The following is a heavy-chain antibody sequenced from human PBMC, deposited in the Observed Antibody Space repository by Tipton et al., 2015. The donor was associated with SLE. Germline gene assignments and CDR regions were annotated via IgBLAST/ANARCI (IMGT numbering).Heavy chain of an antibody. CDR2: IYTFGST. CDR1: GGSISSGTYY. CDR3: ARAPGLDRDYYYYYYMDV. D-gene: IGHD3/OR15-3a*01. J-gene: IGHJ6*03. V-gene: IGHV4-61*02. Sequence: LRLSCTVSGGSISSGTYYYNWIRQPAGTGLEWIGRIYTFGSTTYNPSLKNRVTISLDMSKNQFSLKLSSVTAADTAVYYCARAPGLDRDYYYYYYMDVWGKGTTVTVSS.